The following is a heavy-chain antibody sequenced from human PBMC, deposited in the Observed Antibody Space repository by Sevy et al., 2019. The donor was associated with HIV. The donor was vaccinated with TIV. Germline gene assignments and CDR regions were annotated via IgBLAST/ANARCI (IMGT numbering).Heavy chain of an antibody. CDR1: GYTFTSYG. CDR2: ISAYNGKT. J-gene: IGHJ6*02. D-gene: IGHD6-6*01. V-gene: IGHV1-18*04. Sequence: PSVKVSCKASGYTFTSYGISWVRQAPGQGLEWMGWISAYNGKTNFAQKLQDKFTMTTDTSTSTAYMELRSLRSDDTAVYYCARDGQVYSSSSGGYYYYGMDVWGQGTTVTVSS. CDR3: ARDGQVYSSSSGGYYYYGMDV.